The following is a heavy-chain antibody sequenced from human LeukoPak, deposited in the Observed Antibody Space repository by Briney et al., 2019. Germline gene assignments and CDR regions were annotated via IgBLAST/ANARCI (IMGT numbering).Heavy chain of an antibody. CDR3: ARIFRPDSSGYSHDAFDI. CDR2: ISYSGST. Sequence: PSETLSLTCNVSGGSINKFYWSWIRQSPGKGLEWIGYISYSGSTNYNPSLKSRVTISVDTSKNQFSLKLSSVTAADTAVYYCARIFRPDSSGYSHDAFDIWGQGTMVTVSS. CDR1: GGSINKFY. V-gene: IGHV4-59*01. J-gene: IGHJ3*02. D-gene: IGHD3-22*01.